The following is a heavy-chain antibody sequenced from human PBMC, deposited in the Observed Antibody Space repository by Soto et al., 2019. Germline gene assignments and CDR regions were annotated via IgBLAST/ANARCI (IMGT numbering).Heavy chain of an antibody. CDR3: ARMLDIVVVVAATRGKTKYNWFDP. J-gene: IGHJ5*02. D-gene: IGHD2-15*01. CDR2: IYYSGST. CDR1: GGSISSGGYY. V-gene: IGHV4-31*03. Sequence: SETLSLTCTVSGGSISSGGYYWSWIRQHPGKGLEWIGYIYYSGSTYYNPSLKSRVTISVDTSKNQFSLKLSSVTAADTAVYYCARMLDIVVVVAATRGKTKYNWFDPCGQGTLVTVSS.